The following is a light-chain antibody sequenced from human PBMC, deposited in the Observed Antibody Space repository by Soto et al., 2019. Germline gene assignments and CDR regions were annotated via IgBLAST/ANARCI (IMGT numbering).Light chain of an antibody. CDR1: QTVSTY. J-gene: IGKJ4*01. Sequence: TQSPATLSLSPGERATLSCXXXQTVSTYLSWYQHKPGQAPRLLIYGASKRATGIPARFSGSGSGTDFTLTISSLEPEDSAVYYCHQRYNWLTFGGGTKVEIK. CDR2: GAS. CDR3: HQRYNWLT. V-gene: IGKV3-11*01.